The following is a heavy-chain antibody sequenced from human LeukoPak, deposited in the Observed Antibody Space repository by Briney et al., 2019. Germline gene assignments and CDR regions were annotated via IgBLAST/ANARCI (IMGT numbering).Heavy chain of an antibody. CDR3: ARAVYGDYHEDYYSGMDV. CDR2: ISFDGNSK. D-gene: IGHD4-17*01. Sequence: GSLRLSCAAPGLTFGSSAMHWVRQAPGKGLDWVTVISFDGNSKYYADSVKGRFTISRDNSKNTLYLQMNSLRGEDTAVYYCARAVYGDYHEDYYSGMDVWGQGTTVTVSS. J-gene: IGHJ6*02. CDR1: GLTFGSSA. V-gene: IGHV3-30*04.